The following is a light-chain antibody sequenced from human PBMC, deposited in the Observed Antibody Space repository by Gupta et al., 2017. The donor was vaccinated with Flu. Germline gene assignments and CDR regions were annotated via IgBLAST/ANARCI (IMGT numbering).Light chain of an antibody. CDR3: SSYTSSSTYV. CDR2: EVS. V-gene: IGLV2-14*01. J-gene: IGLJ1*01. Sequence: QSDLTQPASVSGSPGPSRTISCTGTSSDVGGYNYVSWYQQHPGKAPKLMIYEVSNRPSGVSNRFSGSKSGNTASLTISGLQAEDEADYYCSSYTSSSTYVFGTGTKVTVL. CDR1: SSDVGGYNY.